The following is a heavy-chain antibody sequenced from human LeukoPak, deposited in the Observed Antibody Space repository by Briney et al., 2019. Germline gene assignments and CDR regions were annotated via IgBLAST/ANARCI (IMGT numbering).Heavy chain of an antibody. CDR2: IYYSGST. CDR3: ARGARTTGSVVFDY. Sequence: SETLSLTCTVSGGSISSYYWSWIRQPPGKGLEWIGYIYYSGSTNYNPSLKSRVTMSVDTSKNQFSLKLSSVTAADTAVYYCARGARTTGSVVFDYWGQGTLVTVSS. D-gene: IGHD1-1*01. V-gene: IGHV4-59*12. CDR1: GGSISSYY. J-gene: IGHJ4*02.